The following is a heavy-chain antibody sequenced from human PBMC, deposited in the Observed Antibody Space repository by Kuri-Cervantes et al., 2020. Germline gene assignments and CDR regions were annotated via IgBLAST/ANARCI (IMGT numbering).Heavy chain of an antibody. CDR2: IYHSGST. CDR3: ARGIVVIPAAPGLFFDS. V-gene: IGHV4-30-2*01. J-gene: IGHJ4*02. Sequence: SETLSLTCAVSGGSISSGGYSWSWIRQPPGKGLEWIGYIYHSGSTYYNPSLKSRVTISVDRSKNQFSLKLSSVTAADTAVYYCARGIVVIPAAPGLFFDSWGQGTLVTVSS. D-gene: IGHD2-2*01. CDR1: GGSISSGGYS.